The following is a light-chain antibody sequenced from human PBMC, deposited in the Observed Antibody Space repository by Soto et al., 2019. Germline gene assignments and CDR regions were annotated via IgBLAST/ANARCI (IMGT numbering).Light chain of an antibody. CDR1: QSIHDK. CDR3: QQYNRWPLT. J-gene: IGKJ4*01. CDR2: DAS. V-gene: IGKV3-15*01. Sequence: EIVMTQSPATLSVSPGERVSLSCRASQSIHDKLAWYQQKPGQTPRLLIYDASTRATGIPGSFSGSGSGTEFTLTISRLQSEDFAVYYCQQYNRWPLTFGGGTKVEIK.